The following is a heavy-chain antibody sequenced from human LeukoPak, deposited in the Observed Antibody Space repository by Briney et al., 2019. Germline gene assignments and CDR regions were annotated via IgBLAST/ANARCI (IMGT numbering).Heavy chain of an antibody. J-gene: IGHJ4*02. Sequence: SETLSLTCTVSGGSISSCSYCWSWIRQPAGKGLEWVGHICSSGSTNYNPSRKSRVTILVDPSKNQFSLKMSSVTAADTAVYYCASLPTVYSRGYLALWGERTLVTVSS. CDR2: ICSSGST. CDR1: GGSISSCSYC. CDR3: ASLPTVYSRGYLAL. V-gene: IGHV4-61*09. D-gene: IGHD3-22*01.